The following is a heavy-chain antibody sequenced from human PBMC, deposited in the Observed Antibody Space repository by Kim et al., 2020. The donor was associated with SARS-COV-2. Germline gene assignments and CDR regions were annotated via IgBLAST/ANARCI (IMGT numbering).Heavy chain of an antibody. V-gene: IGHV1-18*01. CDR2: ITAYTGFT. CDR1: GYTITNNG. Sequence: ASVKVSCEASGYTITNNGVSWVRQAPGQGLEWLGWITAYTGFTNYAQKFQGRVTITTDTSTNTAYMELRSLRSDDTAVYFCARESVRHFDLWGRGTLVTVTS. CDR3: ARESVRHFDL. J-gene: IGHJ2*01.